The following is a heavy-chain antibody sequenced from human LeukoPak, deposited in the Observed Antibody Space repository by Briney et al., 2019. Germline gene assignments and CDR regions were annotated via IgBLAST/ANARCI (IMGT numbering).Heavy chain of an antibody. CDR3: ARVLAMVRGAPFDY. V-gene: IGHV7-4-1*02. J-gene: IGHJ4*02. Sequence: ASVKVSCKASGYTFTSYAMNWVRQASGQGLEWMGWINTNTGNPTYAQGFTGRFVFSLDTSVSTAYLQISSLKAEDTAVYYCARVLAMVRGAPFDYWGQGTLVTVSS. CDR1: GYTFTSYA. D-gene: IGHD3-10*01. CDR2: INTNTGNP.